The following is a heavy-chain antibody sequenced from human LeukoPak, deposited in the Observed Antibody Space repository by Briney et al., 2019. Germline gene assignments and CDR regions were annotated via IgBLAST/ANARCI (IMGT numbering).Heavy chain of an antibody. Sequence: PGGSLRLSCGDSGYTFTGYHMNWVRQAPGKGLEWVGRIKSKTDGETTNYPAPVKGRFTISRDDSKNTLYLQMNSLKTEDTAVYYCTTLHYYGYWGQGTLVTVSS. CDR1: GYTFTGYH. CDR3: TTLHYYGY. V-gene: IGHV3-15*06. J-gene: IGHJ4*02. D-gene: IGHD4-11*01. CDR2: IKSKTDGETT.